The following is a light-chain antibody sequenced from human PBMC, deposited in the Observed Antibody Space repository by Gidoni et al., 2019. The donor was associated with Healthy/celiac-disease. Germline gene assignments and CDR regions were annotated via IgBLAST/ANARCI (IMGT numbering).Light chain of an antibody. Sequence: QSALTPPASVSGSPGQSITISCPGSSSDVGGSNYFSWYQQHPGKAPKLMIYDVSNRPSGVSNRFSGSKSGNTASLTISGLQAEDEADYYCSSYTTSSTLGVFGGGTKLTVL. V-gene: IGLV2-14*01. J-gene: IGLJ3*02. CDR3: SSYTTSSTLGV. CDR2: DVS. CDR1: SSDVGGSNY.